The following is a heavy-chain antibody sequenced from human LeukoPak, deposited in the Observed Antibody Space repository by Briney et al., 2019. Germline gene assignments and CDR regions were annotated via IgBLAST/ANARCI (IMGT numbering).Heavy chain of an antibody. CDR2: IYYTGIT. Sequence: SETLSLTCTVSGGSIRSFFWSWIRQSPGEGLEWIGYIYYTGITKYNLSLKSRVTTSVDTSRNQFALELSSVTSADTAVYYCARSASRNTAYDYWGQGILVSVSS. J-gene: IGHJ4*02. D-gene: IGHD2-2*01. CDR1: GGSIRSFF. CDR3: ARSASRNTAYDY. V-gene: IGHV4-59*01.